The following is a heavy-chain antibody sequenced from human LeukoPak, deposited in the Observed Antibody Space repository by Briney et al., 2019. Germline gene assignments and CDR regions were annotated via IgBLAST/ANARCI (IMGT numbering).Heavy chain of an antibody. D-gene: IGHD3-22*01. CDR2: ISGSGGST. CDR1: GFTFSSYA. Sequence: GGSLRLSCAASGFTFSSYAMSWVRQAPGKGLEWVSVISGSGGSTYYADSVKGRFTISRDNSKNSLYLQMNSLRAEDTAVYYCAKDVRSGYYYFDYWGQGTLVTVSS. V-gene: IGHV3-23*01. J-gene: IGHJ4*02. CDR3: AKDVRSGYYYFDY.